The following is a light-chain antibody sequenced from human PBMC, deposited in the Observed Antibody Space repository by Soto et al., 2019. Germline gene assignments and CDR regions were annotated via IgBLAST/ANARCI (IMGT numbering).Light chain of an antibody. V-gene: IGKV3-11*01. J-gene: IGKJ5*01. Sequence: IAMTQSPATLCLSRVDRATISCRASQSVSSNLSCYQQKPGQAPRLLIYGAFNRATGIPARFSRSGSGTDFTLTISSLEPEDSAVYYCQQRNVWPPVTFGQGTRLDIK. CDR2: GAF. CDR1: QSVSSN. CDR3: QQRNVWPPVT.